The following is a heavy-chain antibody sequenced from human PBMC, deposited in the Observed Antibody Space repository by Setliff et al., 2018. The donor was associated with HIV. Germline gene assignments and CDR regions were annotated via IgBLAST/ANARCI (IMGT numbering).Heavy chain of an antibody. D-gene: IGHD3-3*01. CDR2: IYYTGST. V-gene: IGHV4-34*01. J-gene: IGHJ4*02. Sequence: ASETLSLTCAVYGGSFSGYYWSWIRQPPGKGLEWIGHIYYTGSTYYNPSLKSRVTISVDTSKNQFSLKLSSVTAADTAVYYCARRSGFFLDYWGQGTLVTVSS. CDR1: GGSFSGYY. CDR3: ARRSGFFLDY.